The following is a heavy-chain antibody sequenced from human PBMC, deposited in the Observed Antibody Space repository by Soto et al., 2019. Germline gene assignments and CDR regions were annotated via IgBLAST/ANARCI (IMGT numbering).Heavy chain of an antibody. J-gene: IGHJ3*02. CDR1: GGSISSYY. Sequence: SETLSLTCTVSGGSISSYYWSWIRQPPGKGLEWIGYIYYSGSTNYNPSLKSRVTISVDTSKNQFSLKLSSVTAADTAVYYCARANIVATAAFDIWGQGTMVTVSS. V-gene: IGHV4-59*01. CDR3: ARANIVATAAFDI. CDR2: IYYSGST. D-gene: IGHD5-12*01.